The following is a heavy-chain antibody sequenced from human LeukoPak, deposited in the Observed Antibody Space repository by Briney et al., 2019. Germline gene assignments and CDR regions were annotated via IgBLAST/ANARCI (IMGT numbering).Heavy chain of an antibody. V-gene: IGHV4-4*07. Sequence: SETLSLTCTVSGGSISGYYWSWIRQSAGKGLEWIGRIYTSGSTNYNPSLKSRVTMSVDTSKNQFSLKLSSVTAADTAVYYCARYTIAVAGPLFDYWGQGTLVTVSS. CDR2: IYTSGST. CDR1: GGSISGYY. J-gene: IGHJ4*02. CDR3: ARYTIAVAGPLFDY. D-gene: IGHD6-13*01.